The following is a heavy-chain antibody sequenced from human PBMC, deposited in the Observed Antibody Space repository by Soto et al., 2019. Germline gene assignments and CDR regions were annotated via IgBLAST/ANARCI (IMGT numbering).Heavy chain of an antibody. CDR2: IFPKFGTT. CDR3: EAEMTFGKLSVV. CDR1: GDTDTNYV. V-gene: IGHV1-69*01. D-gene: IGHD3-16*02. Sequence: QVQLVQSGAEVKKPGSSVKVSCKASGDTDTNYVISWVRQAPGQGLEWMGGIFPKFGTTYSAQKLQDRLTITADESTSSVYMQLSSLRLDDTAVYYCEAEMTFGKLSVVWGQGTTVTVSS. J-gene: IGHJ6*02.